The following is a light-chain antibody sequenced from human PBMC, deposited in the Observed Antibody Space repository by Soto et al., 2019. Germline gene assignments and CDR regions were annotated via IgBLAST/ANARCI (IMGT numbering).Light chain of an antibody. CDR1: SSNIGANYD. V-gene: IGLV1-40*01. J-gene: IGLJ2*01. CDR2: ANH. Sequence: QAVVTQPPSVSGAPGQTVTISCAGSSSNIGANYDVHWYQHLPGSAPKLLIYANHNRPSGVPDRFSASKSGTSASLAITGLQAEDEADYYCQSYDSSLSGPVVFGGGTQLTVL. CDR3: QSYDSSLSGPVV.